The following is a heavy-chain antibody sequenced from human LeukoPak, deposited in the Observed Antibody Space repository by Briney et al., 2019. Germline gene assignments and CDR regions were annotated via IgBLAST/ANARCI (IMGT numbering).Heavy chain of an antibody. CDR1: GFTFSSYA. CDR3: AKGRITMIVAVNTLDY. Sequence: GGSLRLSCAASGFTFSSYAMSWVRQAPGKGLEWVSAVSGSGGSTYYADSVKGRFTISRDNSKNTLYLQMNSLRAEDTAVYYCAKGRITMIVAVNTLDYWGQGTLVTVSS. J-gene: IGHJ4*02. CDR2: VSGSGGST. V-gene: IGHV3-23*01. D-gene: IGHD3-22*01.